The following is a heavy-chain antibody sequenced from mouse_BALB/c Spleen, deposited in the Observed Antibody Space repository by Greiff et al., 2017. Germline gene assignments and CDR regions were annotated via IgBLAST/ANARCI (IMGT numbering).Heavy chain of an antibody. V-gene: IGHV2-6-5*01. CDR2: IWGGGST. CDR3: ATQMCYGYNWMDY. J-gene: IGHJ4*01. Sequence: QVQLKESGPGLVAPSQSLSITCTVSGFSLTDYGVRWVRQPPGKGLEWLGVIWGGGSTYYNSALKSRLSISKDNSKSQVFLKMNSLQTDDTAMYYCATQMCYGYNWMDYWGQGTSVTVSA. CDR1: GFSLTDYG. D-gene: IGHD2-2*01.